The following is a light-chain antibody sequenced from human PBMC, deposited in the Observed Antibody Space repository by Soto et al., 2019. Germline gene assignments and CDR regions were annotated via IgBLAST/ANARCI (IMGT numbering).Light chain of an antibody. CDR1: QSLVHSDGKAY. J-gene: IGKJ1*01. CDR3: MQGTHWPWT. V-gene: IGKV2-30*02. CDR2: QVS. Sequence: DAVLTQSPLSLPVTLGQPAAISCRSSQSLVHSDGKAYLIWFQQRPGQSPRRLIYQVSRRDAGVPDRFCGSGSGTDFTLIISRVEAEDVGVYYCMQGTHWPWTFGQGTKVEIK.